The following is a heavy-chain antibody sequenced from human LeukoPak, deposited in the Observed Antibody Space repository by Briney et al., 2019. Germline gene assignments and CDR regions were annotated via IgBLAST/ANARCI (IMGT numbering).Heavy chain of an antibody. Sequence: GGSLRLSCAASGFTFTRYWMHWVRQVPGEGLVWVSRINIDGTTTNYADSVKGRFTVSRDNAKNTLFLQLSSLRVEDTAVYYCARDSYEVGATFDYWGQGTLVTVSS. J-gene: IGHJ4*02. D-gene: IGHD1-26*01. CDR3: ARDSYEVGATFDY. CDR2: INIDGTTT. V-gene: IGHV3-74*01. CDR1: GFTFTRYW.